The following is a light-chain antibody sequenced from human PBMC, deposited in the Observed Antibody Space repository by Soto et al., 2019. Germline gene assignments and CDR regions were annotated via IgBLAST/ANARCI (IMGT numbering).Light chain of an antibody. CDR2: DAS. Sequence: EIVLTQSPGTLSLSPGERATLSCRASQSVSNNYLAWYQQKPGQAPSLLIYDASSRATGIPDRFSGSGSGTDFTLTISRLEPEDFAMYFCQQCGSSAPITFGQGTRLEIE. V-gene: IGKV3-20*01. CDR3: QQCGSSAPIT. J-gene: IGKJ5*01. CDR1: QSVSNNY.